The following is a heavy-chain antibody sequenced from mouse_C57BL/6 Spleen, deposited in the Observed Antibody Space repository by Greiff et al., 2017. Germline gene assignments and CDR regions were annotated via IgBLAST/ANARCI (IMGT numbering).Heavy chain of an antibody. CDR2: INPSSGYT. D-gene: IGHD2-10*01. J-gene: IGHJ4*01. V-gene: IGHV1-4*01. Sequence: VQRVESGAELARPGASVKMSCKASGYTFTSYTMHWVKQRPGQGLEWIGYINPSSGYTKYNQKFKDKATLTADKSSSTAYMQLSSLTAEDSAVYYCARSYCGYAMDYWGQGTSVTVSS. CDR3: ARSYCGYAMDY. CDR1: GYTFTSYT.